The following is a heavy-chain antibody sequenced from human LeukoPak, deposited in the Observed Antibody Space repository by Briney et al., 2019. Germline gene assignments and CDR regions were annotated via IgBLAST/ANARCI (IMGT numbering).Heavy chain of an antibody. Sequence: GASVKVSCKASGYTFTGYYMHWVRQAPGQGLEWMGWINPNSGGTNYAQKFQGRVTMTRDTSISTAYMELSRLRSDDTAVYYCARAGILYYGSGSYYNGWGQGTLVTVSS. D-gene: IGHD3-10*01. V-gene: IGHV1-2*02. CDR1: GYTFTGYY. J-gene: IGHJ4*02. CDR3: ARAGILYYGSGSYYNG. CDR2: INPNSGGT.